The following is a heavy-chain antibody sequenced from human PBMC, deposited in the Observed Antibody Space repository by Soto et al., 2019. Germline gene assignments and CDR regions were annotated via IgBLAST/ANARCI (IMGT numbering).Heavy chain of an antibody. D-gene: IGHD2-8*01. Sequence: PSETLSLTCSVSGDSITTTVYYWGWIRKPPGKGLQWIGNVYWTRHTFSHPPLTSRLFISVNTYNNEFSLMLTSVTAADTAVYYCARSHYTYGLVIDYWGPGTLVTVSS. CDR3: ARSHYTYGLVIDY. V-gene: IGHV4-39*01. J-gene: IGHJ4*02. CDR1: GDSITTTVYY. CDR2: VYWTRHT.